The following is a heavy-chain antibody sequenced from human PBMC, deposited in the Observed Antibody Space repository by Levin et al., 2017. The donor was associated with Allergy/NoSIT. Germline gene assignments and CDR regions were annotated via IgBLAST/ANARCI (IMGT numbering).Heavy chain of an antibody. CDR1: GFTFSSYW. Sequence: GGSLRLSCVASGFTFSSYWMNWVRQAPGKGLEWVANIKQDGSEKYYVDSVKGRFTISRDNAKNSLYLQMNSLRAEDTAVYYCATSRTFDYWGQGTLVTVS. CDR3: ATSRTFDY. V-gene: IGHV3-7*01. CDR2: IKQDGSEK. J-gene: IGHJ4*02.